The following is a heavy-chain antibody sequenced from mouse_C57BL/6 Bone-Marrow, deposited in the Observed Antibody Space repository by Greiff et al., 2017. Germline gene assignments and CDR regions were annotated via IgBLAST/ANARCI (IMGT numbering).Heavy chain of an antibody. CDR3: ARDGYYLAY. J-gene: IGHJ3*01. CDR2: ISSGGSYT. Sequence: EVMLVESGGDLVKPGGSLKLSCAASGFTFSSYGMSWVRQTPDKRLEWVATISSGGSYTYYPDSVKGRFTISRDNAKNTLYLQMSSLKSEDTAMYYCARDGYYLAYWGQGTLVTVSA. CDR1: GFTFSSYG. D-gene: IGHD2-3*01. V-gene: IGHV5-6*01.